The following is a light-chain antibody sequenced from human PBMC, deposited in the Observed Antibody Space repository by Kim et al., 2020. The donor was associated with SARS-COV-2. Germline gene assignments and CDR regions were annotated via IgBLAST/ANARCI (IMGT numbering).Light chain of an antibody. Sequence: SPGEGATLSCRASQDVNTNLAWYQPKPGQAPRLLISGASTRATGIPARFSGSGSGTEFTLTISSLQSEDFAVYYCQQYNNWPPITFGQGTRLEIK. CDR1: QDVNTN. J-gene: IGKJ5*01. V-gene: IGKV3-15*01. CDR3: QQYNNWPPIT. CDR2: GAS.